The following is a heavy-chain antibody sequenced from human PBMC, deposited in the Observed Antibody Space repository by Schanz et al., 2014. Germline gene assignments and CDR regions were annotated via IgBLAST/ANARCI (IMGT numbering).Heavy chain of an antibody. V-gene: IGHV3-7*01. CDR1: GFTFSSYW. CDR2: IKQDGSEK. D-gene: IGHD3-9*01. Sequence: EVQLVESGGGLVQPGGSLRLSCAASGFTFSSYWMSWVRQAPGEGLEWVANIKQDGSEKYYVDSVKGRFTISRDNAKNSLYLQMNSLRPEDSGVYYCARGVARERYSDWLELDYWGQGTLVTVSS. CDR3: ARGVARERYSDWLELDY. J-gene: IGHJ4*02.